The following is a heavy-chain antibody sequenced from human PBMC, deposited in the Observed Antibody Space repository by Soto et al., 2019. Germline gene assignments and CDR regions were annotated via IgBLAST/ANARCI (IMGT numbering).Heavy chain of an antibody. J-gene: IGHJ2*01. CDR1: GGSVSGGTHY. CDR3: ARGYRTSWYWFDL. CDR2: IYNSGST. D-gene: IGHD6-13*01. V-gene: IGHV4-61*01. Sequence: QAQLQESGPGPVKPSETLSLTCTVSGGSVSGGTHYWSWIRQPPGKGLEWIGYIYNSGSTNYNPSLKSRVTISTDTSKNKFPLKLISVTAADTAVYYCARGYRTSWYWFDLWGRGTLVTVSS.